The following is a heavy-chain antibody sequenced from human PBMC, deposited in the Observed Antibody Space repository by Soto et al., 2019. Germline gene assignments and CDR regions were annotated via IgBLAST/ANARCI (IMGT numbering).Heavy chain of an antibody. CDR1: GFSLSTSGVG. Sequence: SGPTLVNPTQTLTLTCTFSGFSLSTSGVGVGWIRQPPGKALEWLALIYWDDDKRYSPSLKSRLTITKDTSKNQVVLTMTNMDPVDTATYYCARIIAARPYYYGMDVWGQGTTVTVS. V-gene: IGHV2-5*02. D-gene: IGHD6-6*01. J-gene: IGHJ6*02. CDR3: ARIIAARPYYYGMDV. CDR2: IYWDDDK.